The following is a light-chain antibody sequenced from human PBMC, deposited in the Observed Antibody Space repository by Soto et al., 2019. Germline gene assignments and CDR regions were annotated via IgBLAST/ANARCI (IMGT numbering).Light chain of an antibody. CDR2: EVN. CDR1: SSDVGGYNY. V-gene: IGLV2-8*01. Sequence: QSVLTQPPSASGSPGQSVAISCTGTSSDVGGYNYVSWYQQHPGKAPKLMIYEVNKRPSGVPDRFSGSKSGNTAYLTVSGLKAEDEDDYYCSSYAGSSNVFGTGTKVTV. J-gene: IGLJ1*01. CDR3: SSYAGSSNV.